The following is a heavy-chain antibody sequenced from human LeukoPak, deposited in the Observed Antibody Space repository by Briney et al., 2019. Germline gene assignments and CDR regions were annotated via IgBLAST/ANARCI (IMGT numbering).Heavy chain of an antibody. Sequence: PGGSLRLPCAASGFTFSSYAMSWVRQAPGKGLERVSAISGSGGSTYYADSVKGRFTISRDNSKNTLYLQMNSLRAEDTAVYYCAKDPYCTNGVCYTRKYSSGYYFDYWGQGTLVTVSS. V-gene: IGHV3-23*01. CDR2: ISGSGGST. CDR1: GFTFSSYA. CDR3: AKDPYCTNGVCYTRKYSSGYYFDY. D-gene: IGHD2-8*01. J-gene: IGHJ4*02.